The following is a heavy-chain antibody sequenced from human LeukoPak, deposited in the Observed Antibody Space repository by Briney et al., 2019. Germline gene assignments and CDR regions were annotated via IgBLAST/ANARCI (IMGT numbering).Heavy chain of an antibody. CDR1: GFTFSSYW. J-gene: IGHJ4*02. CDR3: ARDAGHSGYDLLDY. D-gene: IGHD5-12*01. CDR2: IKHDGTEK. V-gene: IGHV3-7*01. Sequence: GGSLRLSCADSGFTFSSYWMNWVRQAPGEGLEWVATIKHDGTEKYYADFVKGRFTISRDNAKNSLFLQTDSLRAEDTAVYYCARDAGHSGYDLLDYWGQGTLVTVSS.